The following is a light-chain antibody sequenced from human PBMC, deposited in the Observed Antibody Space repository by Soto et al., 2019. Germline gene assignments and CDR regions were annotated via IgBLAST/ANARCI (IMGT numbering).Light chain of an antibody. J-gene: IGLJ1*01. Sequence: QSVLTQPASVSASPGQSITISCTGTSSDIGAYDYVSWYQQHPGKAPKLMIYEVSHRPSGISHRFSASKSGNTASLTISGLQAEDEADYYCSSYTTRVTLNHVFASGPKVTV. CDR3: SSYTTRVTLNHV. CDR2: EVS. V-gene: IGLV2-14*01. CDR1: SSDIGAYDY.